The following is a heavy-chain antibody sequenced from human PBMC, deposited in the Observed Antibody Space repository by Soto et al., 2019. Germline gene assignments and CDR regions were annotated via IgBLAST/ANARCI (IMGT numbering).Heavy chain of an antibody. CDR1: GCSFTSYW. Sequence: PGESLKISCKGSGCSFTSYWIGWARQMPGKGLEWMGIIYPGDSDTRYSPSCQGQVTISADKSISTAYLQWSSLKASDTAMYYCARTAAAGKYYNGMDVWGQGTTVTVSS. CDR2: IYPGDSDT. J-gene: IGHJ6*02. CDR3: ARTAAAGKYYNGMDV. D-gene: IGHD6-13*01. V-gene: IGHV5-51*01.